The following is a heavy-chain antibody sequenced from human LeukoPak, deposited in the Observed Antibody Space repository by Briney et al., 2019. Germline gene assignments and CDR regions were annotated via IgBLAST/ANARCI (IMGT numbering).Heavy chain of an antibody. CDR2: MNPNSGNT. Sequence: ASVKVSCKASGYTFTSYDINWVRQATGQGLEWMGWMNPNSGNTGYAQKFQGRVTMTRNTSISTAYMELSSLRSEDTAVYYCARGTEILWFEELLYGRYDAFDIWGQGTMVTVSS. CDR3: ARGTEILWFEELLYGRYDAFDI. J-gene: IGHJ3*02. V-gene: IGHV1-8*01. CDR1: GYTFTSYD. D-gene: IGHD3-10*01.